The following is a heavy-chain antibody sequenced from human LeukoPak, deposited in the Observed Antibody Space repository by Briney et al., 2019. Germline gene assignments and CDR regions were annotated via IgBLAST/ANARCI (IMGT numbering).Heavy chain of an antibody. CDR3: VRGLYGNYSLDY. V-gene: IGHV3-21*04. Sequence: GGSLRLSCAASGFTFTSYSMNWVRQAPGKGLEWVSSISTSSSYIYYADSAKGRFTISRDNAKNSLCLQMYTLRAEDTAVYYCVRGLYGNYSLDYWGQGTLVTVSS. J-gene: IGHJ4*02. D-gene: IGHD4-11*01. CDR1: GFTFTSYS. CDR2: ISTSSSYI.